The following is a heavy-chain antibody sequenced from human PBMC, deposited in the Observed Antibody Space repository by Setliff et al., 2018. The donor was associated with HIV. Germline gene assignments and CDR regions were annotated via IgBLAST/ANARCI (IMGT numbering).Heavy chain of an antibody. CDR1: GYAFTMYG. CDR3: ARDPAPSSSASYFQH. CDR2: ISGYNGKT. J-gene: IGHJ1*01. V-gene: IGHV1-18*01. Sequence: ASVKVSCKASGYAFTMYGITWVRQAPGQGLEWMGWISGYNGKTNYAQNFQGRVTMTTDTSTSTAYMEVRSLRYDDTAVYYCARDPAPSSSASYFQHWGQGTPVTVSS. D-gene: IGHD6-6*01.